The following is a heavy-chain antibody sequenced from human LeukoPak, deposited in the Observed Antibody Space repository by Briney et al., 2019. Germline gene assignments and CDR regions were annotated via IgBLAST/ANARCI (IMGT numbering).Heavy chain of an antibody. V-gene: IGHV3-13*01. CDR2: IGTAGDT. CDR3: ARDPPEYSRSIRFDY. J-gene: IGHJ4*02. D-gene: IGHD6-6*01. CDR1: GFTFSSYD. Sequence: GGSLRLSCAASGFTFSSYDMHWVRQATGKGLEWVSAIGTAGDTYYPGSVKGRFTISRENAKNSLYLQMNSLRAGDTAVYYCARDPPEYSRSIRFDYWGQGTLVTVSS.